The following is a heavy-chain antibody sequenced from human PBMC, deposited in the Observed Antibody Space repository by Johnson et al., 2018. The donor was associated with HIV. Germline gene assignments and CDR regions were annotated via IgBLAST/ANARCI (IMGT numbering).Heavy chain of an antibody. CDR3: AKGSGSGWLRDAFDI. V-gene: IGHV3-9*01. CDR2: ISWNSGSI. Sequence: VQLVESGGGLVQPGRSLRLSCAASGFTFDDYAMHWVRQAPGKGLEWVSGISWNSGSIGYADSVKGRFTISRDNAKNSLYLQMNSLRAEDTALYYCAKGSGSGWLRDAFDIWGQGTMVTVSS. J-gene: IGHJ3*02. CDR1: GFTFDDYA. D-gene: IGHD6-19*01.